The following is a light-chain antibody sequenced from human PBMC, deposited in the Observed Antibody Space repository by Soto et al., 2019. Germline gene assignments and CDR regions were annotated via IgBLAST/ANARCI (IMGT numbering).Light chain of an antibody. CDR3: QQYNNWPAIT. CDR2: GAS. V-gene: IGKV3D-15*01. J-gene: IGKJ5*01. Sequence: EFVMTQSAATLSVSPGERATLSCRASPSVSGNLAWYQQKPGQAPRLFIYGASTRATGIPARFSGSGSGTEFTLTISSLQSEDFAVYYCQQYNNWPAITFGQGTRLEIK. CDR1: PSVSGN.